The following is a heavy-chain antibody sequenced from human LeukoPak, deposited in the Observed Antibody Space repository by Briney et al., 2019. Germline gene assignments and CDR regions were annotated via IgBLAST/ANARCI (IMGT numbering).Heavy chain of an antibody. D-gene: IGHD3-3*01. CDR3: AKDRERITIFGVVIFDAFDI. CDR1: GFTFSSYA. Sequence: GGSLRLSCAASGFTFSSYAMSWVRQAPGKGLEWVSAISGSGGSTYYADSVKGRFTISRDNSKNTLYLQMNSLRAEDTAVYYCAKDRERITIFGVVIFDAFDIWGQGKMVTVSS. V-gene: IGHV3-23*01. CDR2: ISGSGGST. J-gene: IGHJ3*02.